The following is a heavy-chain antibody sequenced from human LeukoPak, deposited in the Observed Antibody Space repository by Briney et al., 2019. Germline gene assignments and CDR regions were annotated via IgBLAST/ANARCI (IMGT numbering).Heavy chain of an antibody. Sequence: SETLSLTCTVSGGSVSSTTYYWGWIRQPPGGGLEWIANVYYTGSTYCNPSLKSRVTMSVDTSKNQFSLTMTSVTAADTAVYYCARRPRYSSGWYSVDYYYYMDVWGKGTTVTVSS. CDR1: GGSVSSTTYY. CDR3: ARRPRYSSGWYSVDYYYYMDV. J-gene: IGHJ6*03. CDR2: VYYTGST. V-gene: IGHV4-39*01. D-gene: IGHD6-19*01.